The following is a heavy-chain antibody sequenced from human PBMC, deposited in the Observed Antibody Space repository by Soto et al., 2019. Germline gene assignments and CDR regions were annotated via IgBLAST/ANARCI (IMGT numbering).Heavy chain of an antibody. CDR2: IFWDDDK. V-gene: IGHV2-5*02. CDR1: GVSLSTSGVG. D-gene: IGHD1-26*01. Sequence: QITLKESGPPLVKPTQTLTLTCTASGVSLSTSGVGVAWIRQPPGKALEWLAVIFWDDDKRYNPSLNSRLTLTTDTSKNQVVLTLTNMDPVDTATYYCAYRLSVVGAGYFDYWGQGTLVTVSS. CDR3: AYRLSVVGAGYFDY. J-gene: IGHJ4*02.